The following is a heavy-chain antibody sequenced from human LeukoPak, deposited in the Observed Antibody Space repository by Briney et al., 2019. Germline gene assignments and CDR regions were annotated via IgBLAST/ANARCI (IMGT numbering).Heavy chain of an antibody. CDR2: IFYSGST. V-gene: IGHV4-39*07. J-gene: IGHJ3*02. Sequence: PSETLSLTCTVSSGSISTSNYYWAWVRQPPGKALEWIGNIFYSGSTYYSPSLKSRVTISLDTSRNQFSLKLNSVTAADTAVYYCARRKRWDAFDIWGQGTMVTVSS. CDR3: ARRKRWDAFDI. CDR1: SGSISTSNYY. D-gene: IGHD5-24*01.